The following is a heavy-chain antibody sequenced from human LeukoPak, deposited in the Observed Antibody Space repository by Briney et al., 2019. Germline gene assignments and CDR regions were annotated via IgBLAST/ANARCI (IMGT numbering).Heavy chain of an antibody. CDR1: GGSISSSRVH. D-gene: IGHD3-3*01. J-gene: IGHJ5*02. Sequence: SETLSLTCAVSGGSISSSRVHWGWIRQPPGKGLEWIRNIYYSGSTDYNPSLKSRVTISIDTSKNQFSLRLTSVTAADTAVYYCASLGKYYDFLSGYYKEGNWFDPWGQGTLVIVSS. CDR3: ASLGKYYDFLSGYYKEGNWFDP. V-gene: IGHV4-39*01. CDR2: IYYSGST.